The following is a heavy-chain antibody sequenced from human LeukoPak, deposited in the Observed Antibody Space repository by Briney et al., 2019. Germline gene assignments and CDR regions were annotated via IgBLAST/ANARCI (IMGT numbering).Heavy chain of an antibody. V-gene: IGHV4-59*01. CDR3: ARVTGYRIEDYFDY. J-gene: IGHJ4*02. D-gene: IGHD6-13*01. CDR1: GGSISSYY. CDR2: IYYSGST. Sequence: SETLSLTCTVSGGSISSYYWSWIRQPPGKGLERIGYIYYSGSTNYNPSLKSRVTISVETSKNEFSLKLRSVTAADTAVYYCARVTGYRIEDYFDYWSQGTLVTVSS.